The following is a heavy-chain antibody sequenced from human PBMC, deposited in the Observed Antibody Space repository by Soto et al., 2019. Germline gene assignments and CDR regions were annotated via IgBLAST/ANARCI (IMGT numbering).Heavy chain of an antibody. Sequence: EVQLLESGGGLVQPGGSLRLSCAASGFTFSSYAMSWVRQAPGKGLEWGSAISGSGGSTYYADSVKGRFTISRDNFNNTLYLQMKSLRAEDTAVYYCAKDQDSGDYDYWGQGTLVTVSS. J-gene: IGHJ4*02. D-gene: IGHD4-17*01. CDR3: AKDQDSGDYDY. V-gene: IGHV3-23*01. CDR2: ISGSGGST. CDR1: GFTFSSYA.